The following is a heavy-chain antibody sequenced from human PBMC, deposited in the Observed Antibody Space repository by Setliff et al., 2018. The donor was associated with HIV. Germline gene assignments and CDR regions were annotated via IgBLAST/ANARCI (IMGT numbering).Heavy chain of an antibody. CDR1: GYTFTSYG. V-gene: IGHV1-18*01. J-gene: IGHJ6*03. CDR3: ARQFLDWSNDYYSRYYMDV. CDR2: ISAYNGNT. Sequence: EASVKVSCKASGYTFTSYGISWVRQAPGQGLEWMGWISAYNGNTHYAQRLQGRVTMTTDTSTRTAYMELRSLRSDDTAVYYCARQFLDWSNDYYSRYYMDVWGKGTTVTVSS. D-gene: IGHD3-3*01.